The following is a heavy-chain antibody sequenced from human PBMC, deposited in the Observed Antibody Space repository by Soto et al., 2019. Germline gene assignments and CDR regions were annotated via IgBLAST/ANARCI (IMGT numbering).Heavy chain of an antibody. J-gene: IGHJ6*02. V-gene: IGHV2-5*02. Sequence: QITLMESGPTLVKPTQTLTLTCTFSGFSLSTGGVGVGWIRQPPGKALEWLALIYWDDDQRYSPSLRSRLTINKDTSKNPVVLTMTNRDRVETTTYYRTHSRRGGDCLQSYSSHYYHGMDVWGQGTTVTVSS. CDR2: IYWDDDQ. CDR1: GFSLSTGGVG. CDR3: THSRRGGDCLQSYSSHYYHGMDV. D-gene: IGHD2-21*02.